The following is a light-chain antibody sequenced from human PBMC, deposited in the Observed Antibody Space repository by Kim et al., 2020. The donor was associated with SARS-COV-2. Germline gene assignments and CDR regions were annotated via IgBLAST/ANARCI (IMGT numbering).Light chain of an antibody. CDR2: GKN. V-gene: IGLV3-19*01. J-gene: IGLJ3*02. Sequence: ALGKTVRITCQGDSLRSYYASWYKQKPGQAPVLVIYGKNNRPSGIPDRFSGSSSGNTASLTITGAQAEDEADYYCNSRDSSGNHWVFGGGTQLTVL. CDR3: NSRDSSGNHWV. CDR1: SLRSYY.